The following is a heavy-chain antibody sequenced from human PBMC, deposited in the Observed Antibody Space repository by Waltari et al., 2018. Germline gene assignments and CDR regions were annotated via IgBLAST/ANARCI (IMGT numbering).Heavy chain of an antibody. Sequence: EVQLVESGGGLIQPGGSLRLSCAASGFIVSSNYMSWVRQAPGRGREWVSLIDSGVSTYYADSGKGRFTISRDNSKNTLYLQRDSLSVEDTAVYYCARWQQWPVRAFDYWGQGTLVTVSS. CDR3: ARWQQWPVRAFDY. CDR1: GFIVSSNY. J-gene: IGHJ4*02. CDR2: IDSGVST. D-gene: IGHD6-19*01. V-gene: IGHV3-53*01.